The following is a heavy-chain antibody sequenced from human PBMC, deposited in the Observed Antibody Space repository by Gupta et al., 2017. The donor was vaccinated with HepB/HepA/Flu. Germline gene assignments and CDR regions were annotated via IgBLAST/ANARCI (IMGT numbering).Heavy chain of an antibody. J-gene: IGHJ6*02. CDR2: ISGSGGST. D-gene: IGHD3-3*01. CDR3: ARLIYDFWSGYYEFYPHYDMDV. V-gene: IGHV3-23*01. Sequence: EVQLLESGGGLVQPGGSLRLSCAASGFTFSSYAMSWVRQAPGKGLEWVSAISGSGGSTYYADSVKGRFTISRDNSKNTLYLQMNSLRAEDTAVYYCARLIYDFWSGYYEFYPHYDMDVWGQGTTVTVSS. CDR1: GFTFSSYA.